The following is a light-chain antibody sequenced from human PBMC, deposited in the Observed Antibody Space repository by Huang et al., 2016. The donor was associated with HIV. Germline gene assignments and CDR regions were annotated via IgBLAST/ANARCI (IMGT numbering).Light chain of an antibody. CDR2: GAS. Sequence: EIVMTQSPATLSVSPGERATLSCRASQSISSDLAWYQQNPGQAPRLLIYGASTRTIGIPARFSGSGSGTEVTLTISSLQSEDFAVYFCQQYNNWPRTFGQGTKVDI. CDR1: QSISSD. V-gene: IGKV3-15*01. CDR3: QQYNNWPRT. J-gene: IGKJ1*01.